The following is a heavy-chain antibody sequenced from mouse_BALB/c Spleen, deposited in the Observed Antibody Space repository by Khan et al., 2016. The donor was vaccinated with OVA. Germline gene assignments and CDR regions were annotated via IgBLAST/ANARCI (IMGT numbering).Heavy chain of an antibody. Sequence: QVQLQQSGAELVRPGVSVKISCKGSGYTFTDFTMHWVKQSHAKSLEWIGVISTYYGDVTYNQKFKGKATMTVDKSSSTAYMELARLTSEDSAIXFCTRGGGGNRFAYWGQGTLVTVSA. CDR1: GYTFTDFT. J-gene: IGHJ3*01. V-gene: IGHV1S137*01. CDR3: TRGGGGNRFAY. CDR2: ISTYYGDV.